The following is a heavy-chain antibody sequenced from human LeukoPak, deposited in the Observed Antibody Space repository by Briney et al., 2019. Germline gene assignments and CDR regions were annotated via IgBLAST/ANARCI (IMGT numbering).Heavy chain of an antibody. J-gene: IGHJ1*01. V-gene: IGHV3-33*01. CDR2: IWYDGSNK. CDR1: GFTFSSYG. Sequence: GGSLRLSRAASGFTFSSYGMHWVRQAPGKGLEWVAVIWYDGSNKYYADSVKGRFTISRDNSKNTLYLQMNSLRAEDTAVYYCARATGGYCSGGSCYSGYFQHWGQGTLVTVSS. CDR3: ARATGGYCSGGSCYSGYFQH. D-gene: IGHD2-15*01.